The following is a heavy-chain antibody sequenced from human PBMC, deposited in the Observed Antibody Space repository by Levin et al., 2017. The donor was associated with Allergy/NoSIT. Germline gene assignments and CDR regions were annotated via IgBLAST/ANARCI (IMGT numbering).Heavy chain of an antibody. J-gene: IGHJ4*02. Sequence: LSLTCAASGFPFSSYWMHWVRQAPGKGLVWVSRITPDGSNTDYADSVKGQFTISRDNAKNTLYLQMNSLRAEDTAVYYCARDLRGRDDYWGQGTLVTVSS. CDR2: ITPDGSNT. D-gene: IGHD4-17*01. V-gene: IGHV3-74*01. CDR3: ARDLRGRDDY. CDR1: GFPFSSYW.